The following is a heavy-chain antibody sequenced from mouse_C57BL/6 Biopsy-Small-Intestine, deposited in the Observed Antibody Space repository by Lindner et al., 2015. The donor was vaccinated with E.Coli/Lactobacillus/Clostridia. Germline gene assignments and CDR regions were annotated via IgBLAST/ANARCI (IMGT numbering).Heavy chain of an antibody. CDR3: ARGSKGAWFAY. CDR2: IYPGDGDT. D-gene: IGHD1-3*01. Sequence: GAELVKPGASVKISCKASGYAFSSYWMNWVKQRPGKGLEWIGQIYPGDGDTNYNGKFKGKATLTADKSSSTAYMQLSSLTSEDSAVYFCARGSKGAWFAYWGQGTLVTVSA. J-gene: IGHJ3*01. V-gene: IGHV1-80*01. CDR1: GYAFSSYW.